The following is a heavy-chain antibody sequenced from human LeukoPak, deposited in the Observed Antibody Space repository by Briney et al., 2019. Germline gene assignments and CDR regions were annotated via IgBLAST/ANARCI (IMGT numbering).Heavy chain of an antibody. Sequence: GGSLRLSCAASGFTFSSYSMNWVRQAPGKGLEWVSSISSSSSYIYYADTVKGRFTISGDNAKNSLYLQMNSLRAEDTAVYYCARGIVATLDYFDYRGQGTLVTVSS. CDR2: ISSSSSYI. CDR1: GFTFSSYS. D-gene: IGHD5-12*01. V-gene: IGHV3-21*01. CDR3: ARGIVATLDYFDY. J-gene: IGHJ4*02.